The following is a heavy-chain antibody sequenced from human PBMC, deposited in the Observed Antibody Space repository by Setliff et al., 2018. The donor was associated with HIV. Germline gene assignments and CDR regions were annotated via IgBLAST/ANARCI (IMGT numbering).Heavy chain of an antibody. J-gene: IGHJ4*02. CDR2: ISGSGGST. CDR1: GGSISSHY. V-gene: IGHV3-23*01. Sequence: PSETLSLTCTVSGGSISSHYWSWVRQAPGKGLEWVSAISGSGGSTYYADSVKGRFTISRDNSKNTLYLQMNSLRAEDTAVYYCAKCLFWSGPGVDYWGQGTLVTVSS. D-gene: IGHD3-3*01. CDR3: AKCLFWSGPGVDY.